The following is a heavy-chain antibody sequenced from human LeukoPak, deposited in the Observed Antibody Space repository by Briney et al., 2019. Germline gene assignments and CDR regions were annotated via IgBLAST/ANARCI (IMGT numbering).Heavy chain of an antibody. V-gene: IGHV4-61*02. J-gene: IGHJ3*02. Sequence: SETLALTCTVSGGSISSGSYYWSWIRQPAGEGLEWIGRIYTSGSTNYNPSRMSRVTISVDTSKNQCSLKLSSVTAADTAVYYCARAGNQYCSGGSCYPIWGQGTMVTVSS. CDR2: IYTSGST. CDR1: GGSISSGSYY. D-gene: IGHD2-15*01. CDR3: ARAGNQYCSGGSCYPI.